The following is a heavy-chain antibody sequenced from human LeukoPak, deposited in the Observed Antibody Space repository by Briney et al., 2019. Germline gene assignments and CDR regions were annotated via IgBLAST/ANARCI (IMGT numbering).Heavy chain of an antibody. CDR2: INSDGSST. Sequence: PGGSLRLSCAASGFTFSSYWMHWVRQAPGKGLVWVSRINSDGSSTSYADSVKGRFTISRDNAKNTLYLQMNSLRAEDTAVYYCARYVAVAGNDYWGQGTLVTVSS. V-gene: IGHV3-74*01. CDR3: ARYVAVAGNDY. D-gene: IGHD6-19*01. J-gene: IGHJ4*02. CDR1: GFTFSSYW.